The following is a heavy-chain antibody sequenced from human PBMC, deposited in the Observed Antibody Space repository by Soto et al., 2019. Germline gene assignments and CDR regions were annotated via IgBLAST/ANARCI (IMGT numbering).Heavy chain of an antibody. Sequence: QVQLQESGPGLVKPSGTLSLTCVVSGGSISTTNWWSWVRQPPGKGLEWVGAIYHSGNTTYNPSPXSXVXXSVDKSKNQFSLKLTSVTAADTAVYYCARGSWFDSWGQGTLVTVSS. CDR1: GGSISTTNW. CDR3: ARGSWFDS. J-gene: IGHJ5*01. CDR2: IYHSGNT. V-gene: IGHV4-4*02.